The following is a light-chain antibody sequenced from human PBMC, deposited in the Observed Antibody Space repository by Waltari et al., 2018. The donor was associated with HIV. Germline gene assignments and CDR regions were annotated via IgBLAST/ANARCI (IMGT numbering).Light chain of an antibody. CDR3: CSYAHNDPWV. V-gene: IGLV2-23*02. CDR2: EVS. Sequence: QSALTQPASVSGSPGQSITISCTGTRSDVGSYNLVSWYQNHPGKAPKLIISEVSKRPSGVSNRFSGSKSGTTASLTISGLQAEDEADYHCCSYAHNDPWVFGGGTRLTVL. J-gene: IGLJ3*02. CDR1: RSDVGSYNL.